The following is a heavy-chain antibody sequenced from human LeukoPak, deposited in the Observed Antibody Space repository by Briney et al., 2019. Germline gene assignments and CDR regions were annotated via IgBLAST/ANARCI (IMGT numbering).Heavy chain of an antibody. D-gene: IGHD3-22*01. CDR3: ASTTYYYDSSGYYFLDY. Sequence: GGSLRLSCAASGFTFSSYEMNWVRQAPGKGLEWVSYISSSGSTIYYADSVKGRFTISRDNAKNSLYLQMNSLRAEDTAVYYCASTTYYYDSSGYYFLDYWGQGTLVTVSS. CDR2: ISSSGSTI. CDR1: GFTFSSYE. J-gene: IGHJ4*02. V-gene: IGHV3-48*03.